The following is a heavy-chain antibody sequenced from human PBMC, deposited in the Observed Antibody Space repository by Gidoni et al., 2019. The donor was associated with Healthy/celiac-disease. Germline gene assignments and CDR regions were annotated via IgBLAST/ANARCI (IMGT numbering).Heavy chain of an antibody. CDR3: ASWLHGANDFYYYYYYGMDV. V-gene: IGHV3-74*01. CDR2: INSDGSST. CDR1: GFTFSTYW. J-gene: IGHJ6*02. D-gene: IGHD5-12*01. Sequence: EVQLVESGGGLVQPGGSLRLSCPASGFTFSTYWPPWVRHAPGKGLVWVSRINSDGSSTSYADSVKGRFTISRDNAKNTLYLQMNSLRAEDTAVYYCASWLHGANDFYYYYYYGMDVWGQGTTVTVSS.